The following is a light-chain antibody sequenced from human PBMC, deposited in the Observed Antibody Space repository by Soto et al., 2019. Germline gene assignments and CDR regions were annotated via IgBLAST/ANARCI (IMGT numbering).Light chain of an antibody. J-gene: IGKJ1*01. CDR2: AAS. CDR3: QQSSSTRT. Sequence: DIQMTQSPSSLSASVGDRVTITCRASQRIGNYLNWYQLKPGRAPKLLIYAASSLQSGVPSRFSGSGSGTHFALTISSLQREDVATYYCQQSSSTRTFGQGTNVEIK. CDR1: QRIGNY. V-gene: IGKV1-39*01.